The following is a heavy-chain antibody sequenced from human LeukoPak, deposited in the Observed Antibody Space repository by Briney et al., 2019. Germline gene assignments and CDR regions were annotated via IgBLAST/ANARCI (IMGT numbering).Heavy chain of an antibody. Sequence: QAGGSLRLSCAASGFTFDDYAMHWVRQAPGKGLEWVSLIGGDGGSTYYADSVKGRFTISRDNSKNSPFLQMKSLRTDDTALYYCVKEPHYYDRSGYFWGQGTLVTVSS. CDR2: IGGDGGST. V-gene: IGHV3-43*02. CDR3: VKEPHYYDRSGYF. CDR1: GFTFDDYA. J-gene: IGHJ4*02. D-gene: IGHD3-22*01.